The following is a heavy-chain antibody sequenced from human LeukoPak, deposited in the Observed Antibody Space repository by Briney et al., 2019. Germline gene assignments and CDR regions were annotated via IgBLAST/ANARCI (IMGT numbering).Heavy chain of an antibody. CDR3: AKDHYDSSGYPGHFDY. CDR1: GFTFSSYA. Sequence: GGSLRLSCAASGFTFSSYAMSWVRQAPGKGLEWVSAMSGSGGRTYYADSVKGRFTISRDNSKNTLYLQMNSLRAEDTAVYYCAKDHYDSSGYPGHFDYWGQGTLVTVSS. J-gene: IGHJ4*02. D-gene: IGHD3-22*01. CDR2: MSGSGGRT. V-gene: IGHV3-23*01.